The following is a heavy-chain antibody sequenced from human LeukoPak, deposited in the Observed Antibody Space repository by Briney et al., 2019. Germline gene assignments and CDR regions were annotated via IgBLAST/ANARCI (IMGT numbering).Heavy chain of an antibody. CDR2: IYYSGST. V-gene: IGHV4-39*07. Sequence: SETLSLTCTVSGVSISSTSYYWGWIRQPPGKGLEWIGSIYYSGSTYYNPSLKSRVTISVDTSKNQFSLKLSSVTAADTAVYYCARVSRYYYGSGSYYDYYYYYYMDVWGKGTTVTVSS. CDR1: GVSISSTSYY. CDR3: ARVSRYYYGSGSYYDYYYYYYMDV. D-gene: IGHD3-10*01. J-gene: IGHJ6*03.